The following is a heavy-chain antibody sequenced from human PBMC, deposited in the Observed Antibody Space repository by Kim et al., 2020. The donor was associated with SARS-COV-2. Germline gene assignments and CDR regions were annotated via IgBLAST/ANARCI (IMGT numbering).Heavy chain of an antibody. CDR3: ARIDHSSGSEY. CDR1: GYTFTDYY. Sequence: ASVKVSCKASGYTFTDYYVHWVRQAPGQGLEWMGWINPNSGGTKYAQKFQDRVTMTRDTSIITVYMELTRLRSDDTAVYYCARIDHSSGSEYWGQGTLVTVSS. J-gene: IGHJ4*02. V-gene: IGHV1-2*02. CDR2: INPNSGGT. D-gene: IGHD3-22*01.